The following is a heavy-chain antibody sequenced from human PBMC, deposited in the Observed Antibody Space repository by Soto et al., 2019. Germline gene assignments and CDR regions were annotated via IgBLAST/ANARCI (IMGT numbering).Heavy chain of an antibody. CDR1: AFTFSGRS. J-gene: IGHJ6*03. CDR2: IDKVGTDS. V-gene: IGHV3-74*01. CDR3: AGGWFGPDV. Sequence: EVQLVESGGGLVHPGGSLRLSCAASAFTFSGRSVHWVRQAPGKGLVWVSGIDKVGTDSTYAEAVTGLFTSSGDNAKNTVYLQMTRLRVEDTAVYYCAGGWFGPDVWGKGTTVTVSS. D-gene: IGHD3-10*01.